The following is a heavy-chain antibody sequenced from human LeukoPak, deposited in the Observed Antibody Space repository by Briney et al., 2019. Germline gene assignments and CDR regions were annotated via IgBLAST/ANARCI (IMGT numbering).Heavy chain of an antibody. D-gene: IGHD3-16*01. CDR3: AKDAVDASGRTNAFDI. CDR1: GFTFSSYA. V-gene: IGHV3-23*01. Sequence: PGGSLRLSCAASGFTFSSYAMAWVRQAPATGLEWVSASSGSGKDTYYSDSVRGRCTISRDNSKNALYLQMNSLRAEDTALYYCAKDAVDASGRTNAFDIWGQGTMVTVSS. J-gene: IGHJ3*02. CDR2: SSGSGKDT.